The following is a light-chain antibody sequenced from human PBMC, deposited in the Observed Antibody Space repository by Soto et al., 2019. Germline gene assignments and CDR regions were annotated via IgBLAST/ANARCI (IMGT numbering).Light chain of an antibody. Sequence: QSVLTQPPSASGTPGQRVTISCSGSSSNIGSNYVYWYQQFPGAAPKLLIYRNDQRPSWVPDRFSGSTSGTSASLAISGPRSEDEADYYCAAWDDSLSAVVFGGGTKVTVL. CDR3: AAWDDSLSAVV. V-gene: IGLV1-47*01. CDR1: SSNIGSNY. CDR2: RND. J-gene: IGLJ2*01.